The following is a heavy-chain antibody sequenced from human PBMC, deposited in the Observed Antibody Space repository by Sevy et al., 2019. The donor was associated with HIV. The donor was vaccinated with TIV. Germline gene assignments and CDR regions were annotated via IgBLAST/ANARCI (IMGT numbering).Heavy chain of an antibody. J-gene: IGHJ4*02. CDR3: ARVTDYGSGSYKDY. Sequence: ASVKVSCKASGYTFTNYYLYWVRQAPGQGLEWMGVINPRGGTTSYAQKFQGRVTLTRDTSTSTVYMELSSLRSEDTAVYYCARVTDYGSGSYKDYWGQGTLVTVSS. CDR1: GYTFTNYY. CDR2: INPRGGTT. D-gene: IGHD3-10*01. V-gene: IGHV1-46*03.